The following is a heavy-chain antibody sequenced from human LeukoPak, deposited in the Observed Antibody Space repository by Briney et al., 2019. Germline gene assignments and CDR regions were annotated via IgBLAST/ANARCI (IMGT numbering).Heavy chain of an antibody. J-gene: IGHJ4*02. Sequence: SVKVSCKASGYTFSSYAISWVRQAPGQGLEWMGRIIPILGIANYAQKFQGRVTITADKSTSTAYMELSSLRSEDTAVYYCARDEFYGSGSYYSSPFDYWGQGTLVTVSS. D-gene: IGHD3-10*01. CDR3: ARDEFYGSGSYYSSPFDY. CDR2: IIPILGIA. CDR1: GYTFSSYA. V-gene: IGHV1-69*04.